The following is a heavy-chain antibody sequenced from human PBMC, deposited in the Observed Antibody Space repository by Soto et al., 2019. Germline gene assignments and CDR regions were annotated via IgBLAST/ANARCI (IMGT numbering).Heavy chain of an antibody. D-gene: IGHD3-22*01. CDR1: GGSFSGYY. Sequence: PSETLSLTCAVYGGSFSGYYWSWIRQPPGKGLEWIGEINHSGSTNYNPSLKSRVTISVDTSKNQFSLKLSSVTAADTAVYYCARTQYRYYDSSGGRYYGMDVWGQGNKVTVSS. J-gene: IGHJ6*02. V-gene: IGHV4-34*01. CDR3: ARTQYRYYDSSGGRYYGMDV. CDR2: INHSGST.